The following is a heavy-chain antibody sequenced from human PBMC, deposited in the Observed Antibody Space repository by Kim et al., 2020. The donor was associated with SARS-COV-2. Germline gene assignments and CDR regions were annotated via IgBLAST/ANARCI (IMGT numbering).Heavy chain of an antibody. D-gene: IGHD3-22*01. CDR3: ARVATMIVVVITSDAFDI. CDR2: IYYSGST. Sequence: SETLSLTCTVSGGSISSGGYYWSWIRQHPGKGLEWIGYIYYSGSTYYNPSLKSRVTISVDTSKNQFSLKLSSVTAADTAVYYCARVATMIVVVITSDAFDIWGQGKMVTVSS. CDR1: GGSISSGGYY. V-gene: IGHV4-31*03. J-gene: IGHJ3*02.